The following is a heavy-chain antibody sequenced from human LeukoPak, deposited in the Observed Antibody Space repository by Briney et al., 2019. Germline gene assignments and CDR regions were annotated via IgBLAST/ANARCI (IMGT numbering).Heavy chain of an antibody. Sequence: GASVKVSCKASGYTFTSYYMHWVRQAPGQGLEWMGIINPSGGSTSYAQKFQGRVTMTRDMSTSTVYMELSSLRSEDTAVYYCARERDDSSGYYDPGAFDIWGQGTMVTVSS. CDR1: GYTFTSYY. CDR2: INPSGGST. CDR3: ARERDDSSGYYDPGAFDI. V-gene: IGHV1-46*01. J-gene: IGHJ3*02. D-gene: IGHD3-22*01.